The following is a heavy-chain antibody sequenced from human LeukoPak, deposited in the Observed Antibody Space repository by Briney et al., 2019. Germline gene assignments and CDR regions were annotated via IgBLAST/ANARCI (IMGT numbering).Heavy chain of an antibody. Sequence: ASVKVSCKASGYSFTNYDINWVRQATGQGLEWMGWMNPNSGNTGYAQKFQGRVTMTRNTSISTAYMELSSLRSEDTAVYYCASNRIAVAGSNDWGQGTLVTVSS. V-gene: IGHV1-8*02. D-gene: IGHD6-19*01. CDR2: MNPNSGNT. CDR1: GYSFTNYD. J-gene: IGHJ4*02. CDR3: ASNRIAVAGSND.